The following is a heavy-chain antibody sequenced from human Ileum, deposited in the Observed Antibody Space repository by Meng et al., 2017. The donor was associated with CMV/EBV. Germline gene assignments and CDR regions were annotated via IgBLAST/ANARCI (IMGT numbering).Heavy chain of an antibody. J-gene: IGHJ6*02. CDR3: ARASRGQWLQTHYGLDV. Sequence: GESLKISCAASGFTFSDYYMSWIRQTPGKGLEWVSYISSSSNAIYYADSVKGRFVISRDNAKRSLYLQMNSLGVEDTAVYYCARASRGQWLQTHYGLDVWGQGTTVTVSS. CDR1: GFTFSDYY. D-gene: IGHD6-19*01. V-gene: IGHV3-11*04. CDR2: ISSSSNAI.